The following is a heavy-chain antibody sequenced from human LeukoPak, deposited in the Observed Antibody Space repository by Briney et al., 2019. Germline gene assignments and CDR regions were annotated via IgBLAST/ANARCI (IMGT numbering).Heavy chain of an antibody. V-gene: IGHV1-18*01. CDR2: ISGSSGGT. CDR1: GFSFPSFG. CDR3: ARARGSSSSENFDAFDI. J-gene: IGHJ3*02. D-gene: IGHD6-6*01. Sequence: ASVKVSCKTSGFSFPSFGISWVRQAPGQGLEWMGWISGSSGGTNSAQKFQGRITLTTDTSTRTAYMELSRLRSDDTAVYYCARARGSSSSENFDAFDIWGQGTMVTVSS.